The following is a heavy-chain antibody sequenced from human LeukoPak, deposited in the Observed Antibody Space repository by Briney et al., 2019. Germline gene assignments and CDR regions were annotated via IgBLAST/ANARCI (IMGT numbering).Heavy chain of an antibody. V-gene: IGHV4-34*01. Sequence: PGGSLRLSCAASGFTFSSYAMSWIRQPPGKGLEWIGEINHSGSTNYNPSLKSRVTISVDTSKNQFSLKLSSVTAADTAVYYCARGKAADLPVEYWFDPWGQGTLVTVSS. CDR2: INHSGST. CDR1: GFTFSSYA. J-gene: IGHJ5*02. D-gene: IGHD6-13*01. CDR3: ARGKAADLPVEYWFDP.